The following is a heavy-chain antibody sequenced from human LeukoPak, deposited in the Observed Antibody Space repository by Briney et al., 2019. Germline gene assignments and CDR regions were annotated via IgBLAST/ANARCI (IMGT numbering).Heavy chain of an antibody. CDR2: ISYDGSNK. D-gene: IGHD6-13*01. CDR3: ARSRSSSWYYFDY. V-gene: IGHV3-30-3*01. Sequence: GGSLRLSCAASGFTFSSYAMHWVRQAPSKGLEWVAVISYDGSNKYYADSVKGRFTISRDNSKNTLYLQMNSLRAEDTAVYYCARSRSSSWYYFDYWGQGTLVTVSS. CDR1: GFTFSSYA. J-gene: IGHJ4*02.